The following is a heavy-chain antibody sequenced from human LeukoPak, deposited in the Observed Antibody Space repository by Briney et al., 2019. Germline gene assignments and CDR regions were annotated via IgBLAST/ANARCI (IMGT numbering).Heavy chain of an antibody. D-gene: IGHD3-3*01. J-gene: IGHJ4*02. V-gene: IGHV3-30-3*01. CDR3: ARDSSDSVGDTIFGVVIYY. CDR2: ISYDGSNK. CDR1: GFTFSSYA. Sequence: PGGSLRLSCAASGFTFSSYAMHWVRQAPGKGLEWVAVISYDGSNKYYADSVKGRFTISRDNSKNTLYLQMNSLRAEDTAVYYCARDSSDSVGDTIFGVVIYYWGQGTLVTVSS.